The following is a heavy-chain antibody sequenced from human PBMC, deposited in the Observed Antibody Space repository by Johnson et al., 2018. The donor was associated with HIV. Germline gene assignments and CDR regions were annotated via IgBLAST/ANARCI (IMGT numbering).Heavy chain of an antibody. CDR3: TRARYSSSWYNGDAFDI. CDR2: IDWNGGST. J-gene: IGHJ3*02. CDR1: GFSFDDYG. Sequence: VQLVESGGGVVRPGGSLKLSCAASGFSFDDYGMSWVRQPPGKGLEWVSGIDWNGGSTSYADSVRGRFTISRDNAKNSLYLQMNSLRAEDTALYYCTRARYSSSWYNGDAFDIWGQGTMVTVSS. D-gene: IGHD6-13*01. V-gene: IGHV3-20*04.